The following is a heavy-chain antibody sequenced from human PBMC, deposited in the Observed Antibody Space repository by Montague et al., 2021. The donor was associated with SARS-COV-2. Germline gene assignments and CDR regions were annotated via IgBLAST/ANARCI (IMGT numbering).Heavy chain of an antibody. J-gene: IGHJ6*02. CDR3: DRDSGYWAQQLVPPRLYYDYSGMDV. V-gene: IGHV4-59*01. D-gene: IGHD6-13*01. Sequence: SETLSLTCTVSGGSISSYYWSWIRQPPGKGLERIGNIYYSGSTNYNPYLKSRVTISVDTSKNQFPLKLSSVTVADTAVDYCDRDSGYWAQQLVPPRLYYDYSGMDVWGQGTTVTVSS. CDR2: IYYSGST. CDR1: GGSISSYY.